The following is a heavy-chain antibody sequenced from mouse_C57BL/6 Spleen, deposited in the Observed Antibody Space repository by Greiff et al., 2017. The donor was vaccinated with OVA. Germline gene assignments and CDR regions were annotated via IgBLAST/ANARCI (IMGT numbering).Heavy chain of an antibody. CDR3: ARWDDGYLMDY. J-gene: IGHJ4*01. Sequence: VQLQQSGAELVRPGASVKLSCKASGYTFTDYYINWVKQRPGQGLEWIARIYPGSGNTYYNEKFKGKATLTAEKSSSTAYMQLSSLTSEDSAVYFCARWDDGYLMDYWGQGTSVTVSS. CDR1: GYTFTDYY. CDR2: IYPGSGNT. D-gene: IGHD2-3*01. V-gene: IGHV1-76*01.